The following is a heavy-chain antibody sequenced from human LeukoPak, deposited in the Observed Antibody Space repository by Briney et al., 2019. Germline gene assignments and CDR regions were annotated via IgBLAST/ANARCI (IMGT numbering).Heavy chain of an antibody. V-gene: IGHV4-31*03. CDR3: ARAVARGDWFDP. Sequence: PSETLSFTCTVSGGSISSGGYYWSWIRQHPGKGLEWIGYIYYSGSTYYNPSLKSRVTISVDTSKIQFSLKLSSVTAADTAVYYCARAVARGDWFDPWGQGTLVTVSS. D-gene: IGHD1-26*01. CDR1: GGSISSGGYY. CDR2: IYYSGST. J-gene: IGHJ5*02.